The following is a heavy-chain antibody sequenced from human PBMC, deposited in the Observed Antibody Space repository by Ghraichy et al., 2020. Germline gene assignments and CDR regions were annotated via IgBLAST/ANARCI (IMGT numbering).Heavy chain of an antibody. Sequence: LSLTCAASGFTFSSYWMHWVRQAPGKGLVWVSRINSDGSSTSYADSVKGRFTISRDNAKNTLYLQMNSLRAEDTAVYYCATSGWGARLGYWGQGTLVTVSS. V-gene: IGHV3-74*01. CDR3: ATSGWGARLGY. J-gene: IGHJ4*02. CDR1: GFTFSSYW. CDR2: INSDGSST. D-gene: IGHD6-19*01.